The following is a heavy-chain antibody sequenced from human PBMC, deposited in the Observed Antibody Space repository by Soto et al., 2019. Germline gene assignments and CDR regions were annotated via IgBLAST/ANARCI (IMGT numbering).Heavy chain of an antibody. D-gene: IGHD3-3*01. CDR1: GFTVSNNY. J-gene: IGHJ4*02. CDR2: IYRGGST. Sequence: EVQLVNSGGGLVQPGGSLRLSCAASGFTVSNNYMSWVRQAPGKGLEWVSVIYRGGSTYYADSVKDRFTISRDNSENTLYLQMRSMRAEDTAVYYCARARFGGLGAIFADYWGQGTRVTVSS. V-gene: IGHV3-66*01. CDR3: ARARFGGLGAIFADY.